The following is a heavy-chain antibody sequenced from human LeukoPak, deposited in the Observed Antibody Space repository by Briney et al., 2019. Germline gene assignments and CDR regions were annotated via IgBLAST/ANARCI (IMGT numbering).Heavy chain of an antibody. J-gene: IGHJ1*01. CDR3: ARESCGGDCSSGDFQH. V-gene: IGHV3-7*03. Sequence: GRSLTLSCAASGCTFSSYWMSWGRQPPRKGMEWVANIKQDGSEKYYVNSVKGRFIISRDNAKNSLYLQMHSLRAEETAVYYGARESCGGDCSSGDFQHWGQGTLVTVSS. CDR1: GCTFSSYW. D-gene: IGHD2-21*02. CDR2: IKQDGSEK.